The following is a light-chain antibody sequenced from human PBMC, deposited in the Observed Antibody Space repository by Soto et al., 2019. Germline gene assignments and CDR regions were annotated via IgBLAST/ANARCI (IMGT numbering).Light chain of an antibody. Sequence: EIVLTQSPGTLSLSPGERATLSCRASQTVSSNYLAWFQQKGGQAPRLLIYGISNRATGVPDRFSGSGSGTEFTLTITTLQPDDFATYFCQLYNRNTWSFGPGTKVDIK. J-gene: IGKJ1*01. CDR1: QTVSSNY. CDR3: QLYNRNTWS. CDR2: GIS. V-gene: IGKV3-20*01.